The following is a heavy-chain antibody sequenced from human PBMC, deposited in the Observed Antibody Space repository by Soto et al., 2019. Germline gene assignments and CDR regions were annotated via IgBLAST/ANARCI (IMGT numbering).Heavy chain of an antibody. CDR1: GFTFSNAW. Sequence: PGGSLRLSCAASGFTFSNAWLHWVRQAPGKRLEWVGRIKSKTDGGTTDYAAPVKGRFTISRDDSKNTLYLQMNSLKTEDTAVYYCTTGYSSSPYYYYGMDVWGQGTTVTVSS. CDR3: TTGYSSSPYYYYGMDV. V-gene: IGHV3-15*07. J-gene: IGHJ6*02. CDR2: IKSKTDGGTT. D-gene: IGHD6-6*01.